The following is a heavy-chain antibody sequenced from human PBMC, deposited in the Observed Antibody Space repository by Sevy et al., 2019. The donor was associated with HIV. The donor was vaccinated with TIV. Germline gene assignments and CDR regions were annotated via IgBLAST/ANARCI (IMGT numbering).Heavy chain of an antibody. CDR3: ARNTYYYNSTGYGAFDL. Sequence: GGSLRLSCVASGFTFSDYAMSWVRQPPGKGLEWVSSMNWKGDNTGYADSLKGRFTISRDSTKNSLLLQINSLRVEDTALYYCARNTYYYNSTGYGAFDLWGQGTMVTVSS. CDR2: MNWKGDNT. V-gene: IGHV3-20*04. CDR1: GFTFSDYA. J-gene: IGHJ3*01. D-gene: IGHD3-22*01.